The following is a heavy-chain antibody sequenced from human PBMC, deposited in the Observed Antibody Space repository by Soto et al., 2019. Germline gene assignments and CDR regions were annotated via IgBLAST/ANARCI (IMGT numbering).Heavy chain of an antibody. J-gene: IGHJ6*02. V-gene: IGHV4-39*01. CDR1: GGSISSSSYY. D-gene: IGHD3-3*01. CDR3: ARLLGDFWSGYYRHYYYYGMDV. CDR2: IYYSGST. Sequence: PSETLSLTCTVSGGSISSSSYYWGWIRQPPGKGLEWIGSIYYSGSTYYNPSLKSRVTISVDTSKNQLSLKLSSVTAADTAVYYCARLLGDFWSGYYRHYYYYGMDVWGQGTTVTVSS.